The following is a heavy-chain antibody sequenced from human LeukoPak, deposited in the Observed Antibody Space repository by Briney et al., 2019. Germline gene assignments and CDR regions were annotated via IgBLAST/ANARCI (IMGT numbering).Heavy chain of an antibody. Sequence: GGSPRLSCAASGFTFNNYAMSWVRQAPGKGLEWVSGISGSGGSTDYADSLKGRFTISRDNSKNTLYLQMNSLRAEDTAVYYCARRTGSYGGNFDYWGQGTLVTVSA. CDR1: GFTFNNYA. D-gene: IGHD3-16*01. J-gene: IGHJ4*02. CDR2: ISGSGGST. CDR3: ARRTGSYGGNFDY. V-gene: IGHV3-23*01.